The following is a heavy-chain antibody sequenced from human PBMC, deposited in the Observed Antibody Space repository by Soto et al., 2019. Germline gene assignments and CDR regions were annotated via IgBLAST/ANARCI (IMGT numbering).Heavy chain of an antibody. Sequence: EVQLVESGGGLVQPGGSLRLSCAASGFTFSSYSMNWVRQAPGKGLEWVSYISSSSSTIYYADSVKGRFTICRDNAKNALYLQMNSMRDEDTAVYYFAKENYGDYINRFDPWGPGTLVTVSS. CDR2: ISSSSSTI. J-gene: IGHJ5*02. CDR1: GFTFSSYS. CDR3: AKENYGDYINRFDP. V-gene: IGHV3-48*02. D-gene: IGHD4-17*01.